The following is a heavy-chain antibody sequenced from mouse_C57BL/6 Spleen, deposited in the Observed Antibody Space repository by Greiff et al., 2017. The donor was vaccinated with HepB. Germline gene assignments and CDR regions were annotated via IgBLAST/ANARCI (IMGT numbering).Heavy chain of an antibody. Sequence: QVQLQQSGAELVRPGTSVKVSCKASGYAFTNYLIEWVKQRPGQGLEWIGVINPGSGGTNYNEKFKGKATLTADKSSSTAYMQLSSLTSEDSAVYFCARGVYYDSHYAMDYWGQGTSVTVSS. CDR3: ARGVYYDSHYAMDY. D-gene: IGHD2-4*01. CDR1: GYAFTNYL. J-gene: IGHJ4*01. V-gene: IGHV1-54*01. CDR2: INPGSGGT.